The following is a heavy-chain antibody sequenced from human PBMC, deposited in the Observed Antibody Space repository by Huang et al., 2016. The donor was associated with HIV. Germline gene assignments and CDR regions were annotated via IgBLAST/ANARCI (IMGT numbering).Heavy chain of an antibody. CDR3: ARGRYRLHP. CDR1: GFTFSDYD. Sequence: QVQLVESGGGLVKPEGSLRLSCAASGFTFSDYDMAWVRQAPGKGLEWISYISNTGDTIYYADSVRDRFTISRDNAKKSLSLQINSLRADDTAVYYCARGRYRLHPWGQGALVVVSS. J-gene: IGHJ5*02. D-gene: IGHD2-15*01. CDR2: ISNTGDTI. V-gene: IGHV3-11*01.